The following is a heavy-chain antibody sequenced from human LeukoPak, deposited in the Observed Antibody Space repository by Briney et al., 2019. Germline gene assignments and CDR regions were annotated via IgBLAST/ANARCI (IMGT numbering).Heavy chain of an antibody. V-gene: IGHV4-61*05. CDR3: ARLDSSGWYLGS. D-gene: IGHD6-13*01. CDR1: GGSISSSSYY. J-gene: IGHJ5*02. CDR2: IYYSGST. Sequence: PSETLSLTCTVSGGSISSSSYYWGWIRQPPGKGLEWIGYIYYSGSTNYNPSLKSRVTISVDTSKNQFSLRLTSVTAADTAVYYCARLDSSGWYLGSWGQGTLVTVSS.